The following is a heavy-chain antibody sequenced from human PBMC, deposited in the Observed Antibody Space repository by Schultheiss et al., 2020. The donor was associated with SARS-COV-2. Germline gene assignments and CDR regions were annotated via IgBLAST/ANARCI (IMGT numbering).Heavy chain of an antibody. V-gene: IGHV5-51*01. J-gene: IGHJ4*02. Sequence: GESLKISCKGSGYSFTSYWIGWVRQMPGKGLEWMGIIYPVDSDTRYSPSFQGQVTISADKSISTAYLQWSSLKASDTAMYYCARPPLYSRSSTFFDYWGQGTLVTVSS. D-gene: IGHD6-13*01. CDR3: ARPPLYSRSSTFFDY. CDR2: IYPVDSDT. CDR1: GYSFTSYW.